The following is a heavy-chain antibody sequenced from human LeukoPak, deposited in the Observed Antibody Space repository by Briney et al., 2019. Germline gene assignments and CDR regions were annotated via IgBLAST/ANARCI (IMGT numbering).Heavy chain of an antibody. J-gene: IGHJ4*02. CDR2: ISSNGGST. Sequence: GGSLRLSCAASGFTFSSYAMHWVRQAPGKGLEYVSAISSNGGSTYYANSVKGRFTISRDNSKNTLYLQMGSLRAEDMAVYYCARDAVLRYFDWLSPAPLDYWGQGTLVTVSS. D-gene: IGHD3-9*01. CDR1: GFTFSSYA. CDR3: ARDAVLRYFDWLSPAPLDY. V-gene: IGHV3-64*01.